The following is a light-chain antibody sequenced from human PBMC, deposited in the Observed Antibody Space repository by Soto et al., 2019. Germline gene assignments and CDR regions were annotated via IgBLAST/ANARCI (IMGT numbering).Light chain of an antibody. CDR2: EVS. J-gene: IGLJ1*01. CDR1: SSDIGIYNY. Sequence: QSVLTQPASVSGSPGQSITIPCAVTSSDIGIYNYVSWYQQHPGKAPKLMIYEVSNRPSGVSHRFSGSKSGNTASLTISGLQAEDEADYYCSSYTTSSTLVFGTGTKVTVL. CDR3: SSYTTSSTLV. V-gene: IGLV2-14*01.